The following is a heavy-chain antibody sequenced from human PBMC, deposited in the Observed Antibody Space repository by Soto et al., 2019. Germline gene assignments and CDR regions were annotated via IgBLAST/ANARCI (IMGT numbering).Heavy chain of an antibody. Sequence: SVKVSCKASGATYSTSAISWVRQAPGQGLEWMGGINPILGTPDYAHKFQGRVTITADESTSTVYMELGSLRSEDTALYFCARGGVDVVATSAFDYWGQGTLVTSPQ. J-gene: IGHJ4*02. D-gene: IGHD5-12*01. CDR1: GATYSTSA. V-gene: IGHV1-69*13. CDR3: ARGGVDVVATSAFDY. CDR2: INPILGTP.